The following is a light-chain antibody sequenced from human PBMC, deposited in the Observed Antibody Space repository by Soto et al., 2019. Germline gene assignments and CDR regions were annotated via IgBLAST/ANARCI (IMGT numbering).Light chain of an antibody. V-gene: IGKV1-5*03. CDR2: KAS. J-gene: IGKJ1*01. CDR1: QSISSW. CDR3: QQYNDNWT. Sequence: IQMTQFPSTLSASVGDRVTITCRASQSISSWLAWYQQKPGQAPKLLIYKASTLQSGVPSRFSGSGSGTEFTLAISSLQPDDSATYYCQQYNDNWTFGQGTKVDIK.